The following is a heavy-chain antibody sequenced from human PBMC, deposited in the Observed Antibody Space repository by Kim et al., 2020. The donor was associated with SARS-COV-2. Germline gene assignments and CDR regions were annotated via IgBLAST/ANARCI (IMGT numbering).Heavy chain of an antibody. D-gene: IGHD2-15*01. Sequence: SRVTISVDTSKNQFSLKLSSVTAADTAVYYCARLPFCSGGSCFHRYYFDYWGQGTLVTVSS. J-gene: IGHJ4*02. V-gene: IGHV4-39*01. CDR3: ARLPFCSGGSCFHRYYFDY.